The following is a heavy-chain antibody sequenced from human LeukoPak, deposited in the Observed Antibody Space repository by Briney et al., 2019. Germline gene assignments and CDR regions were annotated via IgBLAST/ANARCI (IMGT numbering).Heavy chain of an antibody. D-gene: IGHD6-19*01. CDR3: AKDRASGWYGFHFDC. CDR1: GFTFSSYA. J-gene: IGHJ4*02. CDR2: ISGSGGST. Sequence: PGGSLRLSCAASGFTFSSYAMSWVRQAPGKGLEWVSAISGSGGSTYYADSVKGRFTISRDNSKNTLYLQMNSLRAEDTAVYYCAKDRASGWYGFHFDCWGQGTLVTVSS. V-gene: IGHV3-23*01.